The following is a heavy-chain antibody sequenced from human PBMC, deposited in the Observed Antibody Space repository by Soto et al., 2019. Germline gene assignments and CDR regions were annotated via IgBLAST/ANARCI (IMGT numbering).Heavy chain of an antibody. J-gene: IGHJ4*02. D-gene: IGHD5-12*01. Sequence: SVKVSCKASGGTLSSYAISWVRQAPGQGLEWMGGIIPIFGTANYAQKFQGRVTITADESTSTAYMELSSLRSEDTAVYYCARGRDGYNPGAYLDYWGQGTLVTLSS. CDR3: ARGRDGYNPGAYLDY. V-gene: IGHV1-69*13. CDR1: GGTLSSYA. CDR2: IIPIFGTA.